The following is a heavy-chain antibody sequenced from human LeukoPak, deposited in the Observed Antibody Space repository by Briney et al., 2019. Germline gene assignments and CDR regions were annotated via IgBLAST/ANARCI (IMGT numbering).Heavy chain of an antibody. CDR2: IYYSGST. CDR3: ARVFGAYESRGFDH. V-gene: IGHV4-59*01. CDR1: GGSIGSYY. J-gene: IGHJ4*02. Sequence: EPSETLSLTCTVSGGSIGSYYWSWFRQPPGKGLEWIGYIYYSGSTNYNPSLKSRVTISVDTSKNQFSLKLSSVSAADTAVYYCARVFGAYESRGFDHWGQGTLVTVSS. D-gene: IGHD3-22*01.